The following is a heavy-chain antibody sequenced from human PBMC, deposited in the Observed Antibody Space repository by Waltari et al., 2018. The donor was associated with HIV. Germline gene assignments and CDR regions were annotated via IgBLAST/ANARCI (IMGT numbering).Heavy chain of an antibody. D-gene: IGHD6-13*01. Sequence: QITLKESGPTLVKPTQTLTLTCTFSGFSLTTSGVGVGWIRQPPGKALERLALIYWNDYKRYSPALRNRFTISKDTSKNQVVLRLTNMDPVDTATYYCAHRRAGYSSGWYTRGFDYWGQGTLVTVSS. CDR2: IYWNDYK. CDR1: GFSLTTSGVG. J-gene: IGHJ4*02. V-gene: IGHV2-5*01. CDR3: AHRRAGYSSGWYTRGFDY.